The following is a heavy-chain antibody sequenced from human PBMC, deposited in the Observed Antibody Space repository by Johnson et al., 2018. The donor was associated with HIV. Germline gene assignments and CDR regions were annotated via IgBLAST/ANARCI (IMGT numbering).Heavy chain of an antibody. Sequence: MQLVESGGGVVQPGGSLRLSCAASGFTFSSYAMHWVRQAPGKGLEYVSAISSNGGSTYYADSVKGRFTISRDNSKNTLYLQMDSLRAEDMAVYYCTIPYYYDSGGYQWGQGTMVTVSS. D-gene: IGHD3-22*01. V-gene: IGHV3-64*07. CDR2: ISSNGGST. CDR3: TIPYYYDSGGYQ. CDR1: GFTFSSYA. J-gene: IGHJ3*01.